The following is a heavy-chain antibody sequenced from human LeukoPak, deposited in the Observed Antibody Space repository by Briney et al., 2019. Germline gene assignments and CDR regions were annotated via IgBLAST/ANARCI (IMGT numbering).Heavy chain of an antibody. CDR1: GGSISSSSYY. D-gene: IGHD1-26*01. V-gene: IGHV4-39*07. CDR2: IYYSGST. J-gene: IGHJ4*02. CDR3: ARDSPIVGATLEDY. Sequence: SETLSLTCTVSGGSISSSSYYWGWIRQPPGKGLEWIGSIYYSGSTYYNPSLKSRVTISVDTSKNQFSLKLSSVTAADTAVYYCARDSPIVGATLEDYWGQGTLVTVSS.